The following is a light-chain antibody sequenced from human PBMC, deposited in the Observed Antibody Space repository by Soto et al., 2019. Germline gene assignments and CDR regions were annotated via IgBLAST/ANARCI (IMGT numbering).Light chain of an antibody. CDR2: EVT. CDR1: SGDIGSYNR. J-gene: IGLJ1*01. V-gene: IGLV2-14*01. Sequence: LTQPASVSGSPGQSITISCTGTSGDIGSYNRVSWYQQHPGKAPKLIIYEVTDRPSGVSNRFSGSKSGNTASLTISGLQAEDEAEYYCSSYTNINTRACVFGTGTKLTVL. CDR3: SSYTNINTRACV.